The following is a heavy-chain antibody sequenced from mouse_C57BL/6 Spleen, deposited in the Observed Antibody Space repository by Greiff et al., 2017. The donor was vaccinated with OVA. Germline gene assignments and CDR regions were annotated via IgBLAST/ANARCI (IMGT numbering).Heavy chain of an antibody. Sequence: EVKLEESGGGLVKPGGSLKLSCAASGFTFSSYAMSWVRQTPEKRLEWVATISDGGSYTYYPDNVKGRFTISRDNAKNNLYLQMSHLKSEDTAMYYCASPAYYSNADWFAYWGQGTLVTVSA. V-gene: IGHV5-4*03. CDR2: ISDGGSYT. D-gene: IGHD2-5*01. CDR1: GFTFSSYA. J-gene: IGHJ3*01. CDR3: ASPAYYSNADWFAY.